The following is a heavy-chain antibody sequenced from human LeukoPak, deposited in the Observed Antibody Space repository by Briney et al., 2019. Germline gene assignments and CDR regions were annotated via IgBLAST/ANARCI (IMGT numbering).Heavy chain of an antibody. CDR3: ARGGDSPGGYGMDV. CDR2: IKQDGSEQ. J-gene: IGHJ6*02. CDR1: GFTFSSNW. D-gene: IGHD2-21*01. Sequence: GGSLRLPCAASGFTFSSNWMTWVRQPPGKGLEWVANIKQDGSEQYYVDSVKGRFTISRDNAKNSLFLQMSSLRAEDTAVYYCARGGDSPGGYGMDVWGQGTTVTVSS. V-gene: IGHV3-7*03.